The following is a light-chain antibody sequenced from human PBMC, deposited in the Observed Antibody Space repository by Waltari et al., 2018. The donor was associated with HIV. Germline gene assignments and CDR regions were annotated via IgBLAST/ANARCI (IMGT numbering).Light chain of an antibody. CDR3: SSYGDSLRVL. CDR1: SGAIGAYAS. J-gene: IGLJ3*02. Sequence: QSALTQPPSASGPLGQSATIPSPGPSGAIGAYASASWFQQPPRSAPNLLLYEVTSRPSPVSDRFSGSRSGSTAFLTVAGLQPDDEATYFCSSYGDSLRVLFGGGTNVTVL. CDR2: EVT. V-gene: IGLV2-8*01.